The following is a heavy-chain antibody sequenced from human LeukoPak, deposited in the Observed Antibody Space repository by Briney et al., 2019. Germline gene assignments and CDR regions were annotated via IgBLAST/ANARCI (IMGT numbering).Heavy chain of an antibody. CDR2: IYPGDSDT. CDR3: ARLGSSSWYAPLGYYYYMDV. CDR1: GYSFTSYW. J-gene: IGHJ6*03. V-gene: IGHV5-51*01. D-gene: IGHD6-13*01. Sequence: GESLKISCKGSGYSFTSYWIGWVRQMPGKGLEWMGIIYPGDSDTRYSPSFQGQVTISADKSISTAYLQWSSLKASDTAMYYCARLGSSSWYAPLGYYYYMDVWGKGTTVTISS.